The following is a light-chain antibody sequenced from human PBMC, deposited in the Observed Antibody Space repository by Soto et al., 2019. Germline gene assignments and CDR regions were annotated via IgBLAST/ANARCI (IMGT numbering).Light chain of an antibody. CDR3: QQFSSYTLT. J-gene: IGKJ4*01. Sequence: EFVLTQSPGTLSLSPGERATLSCRASQTVRNNYLAWYQQKHGQAPRLLIYDASSRATGIPDRFSGGVSGTDGTLTISRLEKEDGSVYYCQQFSSYTLTFGGGTKVDIK. V-gene: IGKV3-20*01. CDR2: DAS. CDR1: QTVRNNY.